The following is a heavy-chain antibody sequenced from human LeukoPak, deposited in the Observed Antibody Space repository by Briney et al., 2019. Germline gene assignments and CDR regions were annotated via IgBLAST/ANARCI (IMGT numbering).Heavy chain of an antibody. V-gene: IGHV3-49*03. D-gene: IGHD2-8*02. Sequence: QAGGSLRLSCTASGFTFGVYSMSWFRQAPGKGLEWVGFIRNKTHDEATEYAASVKGRFIISRDDSKNSVYLQMNSLKTEDTAVYYCTRHTLVPYLAGYWGQGTLVVVSS. J-gene: IGHJ4*01. CDR1: GFTFGVYS. CDR2: IRNKTHDEAT. CDR3: TRHTLVPYLAGY.